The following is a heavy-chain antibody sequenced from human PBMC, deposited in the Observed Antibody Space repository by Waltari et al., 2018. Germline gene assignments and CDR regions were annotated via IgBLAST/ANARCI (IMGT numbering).Heavy chain of an antibody. CDR1: GDYMSSAYW. CDR2: VHGSGKT. CDR3: ARDRGRGLYLDS. J-gene: IGHJ4*02. Sequence: QLQLQESGPGLVKPSRTLSLTCAVSGDYMSSAYWWSWVRQPPGKGLEWIGQVHGSGKTNYNPSFASRVTVSLDTPSNQFSLRVTSVTAADSAIYYCARDRGRGLYLDSWGPGTRVAVSP. V-gene: IGHV4-4*02. D-gene: IGHD2-15*01.